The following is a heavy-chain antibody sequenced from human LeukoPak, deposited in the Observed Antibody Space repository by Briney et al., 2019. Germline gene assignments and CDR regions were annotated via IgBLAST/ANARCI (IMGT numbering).Heavy chain of an antibody. V-gene: IGHV3-9*01. CDR1: GFTFDDYA. Sequence: PGGSLRLSCAASGFTFDDYAMHWVRQAPGKGLEWVSGISWNSGSIGYADSVKGRFTISRDNAKNSLYLQMNSLRAEDTALYYCAKDISPGYSYGYPPGYWGQGTLVTVSS. CDR3: AKDISPGYSYGYPPGY. D-gene: IGHD5-18*01. CDR2: ISWNSGSI. J-gene: IGHJ4*02.